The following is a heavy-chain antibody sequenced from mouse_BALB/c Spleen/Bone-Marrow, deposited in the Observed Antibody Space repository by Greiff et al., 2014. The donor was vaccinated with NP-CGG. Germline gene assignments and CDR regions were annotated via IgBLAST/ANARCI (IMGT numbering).Heavy chain of an antibody. Sequence: VQLQQSGAELVKPGASVKLSCTASGFNIEDTYMHWVKQRPEQGLEWIGRIDPANGNTKYDPKFQGKATITADTSSNTAYLQLSSLTSEDTAVYYCASYYHGRYFDVWGAGTTVTVSS. V-gene: IGHV14-3*02. D-gene: IGHD1-1*01. J-gene: IGHJ1*01. CDR2: IDPANGNT. CDR3: ASYYHGRYFDV. CDR1: GFNIEDTY.